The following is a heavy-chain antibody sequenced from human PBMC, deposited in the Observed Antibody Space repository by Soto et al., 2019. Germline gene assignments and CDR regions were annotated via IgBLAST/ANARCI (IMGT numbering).Heavy chain of an antibody. CDR2: IYYSGST. CDR3: ARHGGALWWKKKGYWYFDL. J-gene: IGHJ2*01. V-gene: IGHV4-39*01. Sequence: QLQLQESGPGLVKPSETLSLTCTVSGGSISSSSYYWGWIRQPPGKGLEWIGSIYYSGSTYYNPSLKSRVTISVDTSKNQFSLKLSSVTAADTAVYYCARHGGALWWKKKGYWYFDLWGRGTLVTVSS. D-gene: IGHD2-21*01. CDR1: GGSISSSSYY.